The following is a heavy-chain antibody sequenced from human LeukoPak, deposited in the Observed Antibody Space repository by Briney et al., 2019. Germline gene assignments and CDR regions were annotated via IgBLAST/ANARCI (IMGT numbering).Heavy chain of an antibody. D-gene: IGHD6-6*01. V-gene: IGHV4-59*01. CDR2: IYYSGST. CDR1: GFTFSSYA. CDR3: ARGAFEYSTMLSYYYFDY. J-gene: IGHJ4*02. Sequence: GSLRLSCAASGFTFSSYAMSWIRQPPGKGLEWIGFIYYSGSTNYNPSLKSRVTISVDTSKNQFSLKLSSVTAADTAVYYCARGAFEYSTMLSYYYFDYWGQGTLVTVSS.